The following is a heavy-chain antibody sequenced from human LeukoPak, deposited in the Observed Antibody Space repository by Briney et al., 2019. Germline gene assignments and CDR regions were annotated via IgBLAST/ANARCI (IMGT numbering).Heavy chain of an antibody. CDR1: GFTFGDYA. CDR3: TRSGDYYPDNWFDP. Sequence: PGGSLRLSCTASGFTFGDYALSWVRQAPGKGLGWVGFIRSKAYGGTTEYAASVKGRFTISRDDSKSIAYLQMNGLKTEDTAVYYCTRSGDYYPDNWFDPWGQGTLVTVSS. CDR2: IRSKAYGGTT. J-gene: IGHJ5*02. D-gene: IGHD1-26*01. V-gene: IGHV3-49*04.